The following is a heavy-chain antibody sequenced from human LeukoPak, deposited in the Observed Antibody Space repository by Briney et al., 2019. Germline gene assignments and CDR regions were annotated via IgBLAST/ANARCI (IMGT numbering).Heavy chain of an antibody. CDR1: GGSISSSSYY. CDR2: IYYSGST. Sequence: SETLSLTCTVSGGSISSSSYYWGWIRQPPGKGLEWIGSIYYSGSTNYNPSLKSRVTISVDTSKNQFSLKLSSVTAADTAVYYCARASGYSSGWYLLFDYWGQGTLVTVSS. D-gene: IGHD6-19*01. V-gene: IGHV4-39*07. CDR3: ARASGYSSGWYLLFDY. J-gene: IGHJ4*02.